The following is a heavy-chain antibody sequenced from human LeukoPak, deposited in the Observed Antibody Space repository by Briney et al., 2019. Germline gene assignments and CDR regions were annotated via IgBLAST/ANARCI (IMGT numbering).Heavy chain of an antibody. CDR3: AKSYMWSIDAFHI. CDR2: ITARADST. D-gene: IGHD2-8*02. CDR1: GFTFSNYA. Sequence: GGSLRLSCAASGFTFSNYAMSWVRQAPGKGLEWVSGITARADSTYYADSVKGRVTISRDNSKNTLFLQLNSLRAEDAAVYYCAKSYMWSIDAFHIWGQGTMVTVSS. V-gene: IGHV3-23*01. J-gene: IGHJ3*02.